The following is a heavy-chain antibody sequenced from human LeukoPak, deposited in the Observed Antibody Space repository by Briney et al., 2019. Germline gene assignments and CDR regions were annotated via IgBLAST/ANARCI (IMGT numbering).Heavy chain of an antibody. J-gene: IGHJ4*02. Sequence: KPSGTLSLTCAVSGDSISSTNWWSWVRQPPGKGLEWVGEIYHSGATNYNPSLKSRVTMSVDTSKKQFSLKVISVTAADTAIYYCATWNARTHSIDDWGQGTLVTVPS. CDR2: IYHSGAT. CDR1: GDSISSTNW. D-gene: IGHD1-1*01. CDR3: ATWNARTHSIDD. V-gene: IGHV4-4*02.